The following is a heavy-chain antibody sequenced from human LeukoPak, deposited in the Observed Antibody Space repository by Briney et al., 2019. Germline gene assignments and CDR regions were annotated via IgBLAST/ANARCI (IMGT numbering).Heavy chain of an antibody. CDR3: ATGAVVVPAARVRGYYYYGMDV. CDR2: FHPEDGET. Sequence: ASVKVSCKVSGYTLTELSMHWVRQAPGKGLEWMGGFHPEDGETIYGQKFQGRVTMTEDIYTDTAYMELSSLRSEDTAVYCCATGAVVVPAARVRGYYYYGMDVWGQGTTVTVS. D-gene: IGHD2-2*01. CDR1: GYTLTELS. V-gene: IGHV1-24*01. J-gene: IGHJ6*02.